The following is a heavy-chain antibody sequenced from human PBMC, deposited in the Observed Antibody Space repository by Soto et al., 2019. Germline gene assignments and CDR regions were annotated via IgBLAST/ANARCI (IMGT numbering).Heavy chain of an antibody. D-gene: IGHD6-13*01. Sequence: ASVKVSCKASGYTFTSYGISWVPQAPGQGLEWMGWISAYNGNTNYAQKLQGRVTMTTDTSTSTAYMELRSLRSDDTAVYYCARVIAAAGTGGNWFEPWGQGTLVTVSS. CDR1: GYTFTSYG. CDR3: ARVIAAAGTGGNWFEP. CDR2: ISAYNGNT. J-gene: IGHJ5*02. V-gene: IGHV1-18*01.